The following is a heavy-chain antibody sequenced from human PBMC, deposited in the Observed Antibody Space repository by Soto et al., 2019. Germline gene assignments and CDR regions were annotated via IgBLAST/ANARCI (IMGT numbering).Heavy chain of an antibody. CDR1: GGSMSSGDYY. CDR3: ARDAPGAAPY. V-gene: IGHV4-31*11. CDR2: INYRGST. J-gene: IGHJ4*02. D-gene: IGHD6-13*01. Sequence: QVQLQESGPGLVKPSQTLSLTFAVSGGSMSSGDYYWNWIRQHPEKGLEWIGYINYRGSTFYNPSLKSRVTIAVDKSKNQFSLKLTSVTAADTAMYYCARDAPGAAPYWGQGTLVTVSS.